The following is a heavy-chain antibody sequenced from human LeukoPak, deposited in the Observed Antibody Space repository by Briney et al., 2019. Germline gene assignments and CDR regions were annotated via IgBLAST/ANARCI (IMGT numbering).Heavy chain of an antibody. CDR1: GFIFSSYW. V-gene: IGHV3-7*03. Sequence: GGSLRLSCAASGFIFSSYWMSWVRQAPGKGLERVANIKQDGSEKYYVDSVKGRFTISRDNAKNSLYLQMNSLRAEDTAVYYCASHPRHDYGDYGLDYWGQGTLVTVSS. CDR2: IKQDGSEK. J-gene: IGHJ4*02. D-gene: IGHD4-17*01. CDR3: ASHPRHDYGDYGLDY.